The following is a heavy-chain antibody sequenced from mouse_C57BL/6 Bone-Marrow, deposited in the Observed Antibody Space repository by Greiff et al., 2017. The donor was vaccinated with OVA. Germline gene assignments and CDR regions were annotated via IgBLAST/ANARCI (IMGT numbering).Heavy chain of an antibody. CDR1: GFTFTSYG. Sequence: EVKLVESGGGLVKPGGSLTLSCAASGFTFTSYGMHWVRQAPEKGLEWVAYISSGGSTIYYADTVKGRFTISRDNAKSTLFLQMTSLRAEDTAMYYCARQGYDGYPADYWGQGTSVTVSS. V-gene: IGHV5-17*01. D-gene: IGHD2-12*01. CDR3: ARQGYDGYPADY. CDR2: ISSGGSTI. J-gene: IGHJ4*01.